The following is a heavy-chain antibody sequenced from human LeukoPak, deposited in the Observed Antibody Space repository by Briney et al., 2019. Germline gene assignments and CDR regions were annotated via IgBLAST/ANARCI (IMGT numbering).Heavy chain of an antibody. CDR3: AKGDIVVVPAAHGVDY. J-gene: IGHJ4*02. V-gene: IGHV3-23*01. Sequence: GGSLRLSCAASGFTFSSYAMTWVRQAPGEGLEWVSAISPSGGDTYYADSVQGRFSISRDDSKNTLYLQMNSLRAEDTAVYYCAKGDIVVVPAAHGVDYWGQGTLVTVSS. CDR2: ISPSGGDT. CDR1: GFTFSSYA. D-gene: IGHD2-2*01.